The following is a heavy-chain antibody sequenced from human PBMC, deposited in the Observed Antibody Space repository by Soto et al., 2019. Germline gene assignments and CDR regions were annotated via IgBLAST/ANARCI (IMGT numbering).Heavy chain of an antibody. V-gene: IGHV2-5*02. Sequence: AAQRLTLTCSSWWLSLNTSEKGVGWIRQPPGKALEWLALIYWDDDKRYSPSLKSRLTMTKDTSKNQVVLTMTNMDPVDTATYYCAHRGPLLSVRGAKGLYHFDYWGQGTLVTVSS. CDR2: IYWDDDK. CDR3: AHRGPLLSVRGAKGLYHFDY. J-gene: IGHJ4*02. D-gene: IGHD3-10*01. CDR1: WLSLNTSEKG.